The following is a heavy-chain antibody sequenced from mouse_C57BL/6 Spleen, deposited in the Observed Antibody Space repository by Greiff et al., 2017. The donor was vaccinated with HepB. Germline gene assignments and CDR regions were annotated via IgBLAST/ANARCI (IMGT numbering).Heavy chain of an antibody. D-gene: IGHD3-2*02. V-gene: IGHV1-82*01. Sequence: VKLVESGPELVKPGASVKISCKASGYAFSSSWMNWVKQRPGKGLEWIGRIYPGDGDTNYNGKFKGKATLTADKTSSTAYMQLSSLTSEDSSVYFCARGSGYPHYYAMDYWGQGTSVTVSS. CDR2: IYPGDGDT. CDR3: ARGSGYPHYYAMDY. J-gene: IGHJ4*01. CDR1: GYAFSSSW.